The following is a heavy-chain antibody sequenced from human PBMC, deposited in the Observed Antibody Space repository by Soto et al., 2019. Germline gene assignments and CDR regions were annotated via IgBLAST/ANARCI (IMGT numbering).Heavy chain of an antibody. CDR3: AKTYYDFWSGYYDY. J-gene: IGHJ4*02. CDR2: INPNSGGT. D-gene: IGHD3-3*01. Sequence: GASVKVSCKASGYTFTGYYMHWVRQAPGQGLEWMGWINPNSGGTNYAQKFQGRVTMTRDTSISTAYMELSRLRSDDTAVYYCAKTYYDFWSGYYDYWRQGTLVTVSS. CDR1: GYTFTGYY. V-gene: IGHV1-2*02.